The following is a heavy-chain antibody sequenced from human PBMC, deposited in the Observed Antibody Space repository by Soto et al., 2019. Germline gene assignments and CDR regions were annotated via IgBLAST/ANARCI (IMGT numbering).Heavy chain of an antibody. CDR3: ARDHVRRGCDSTNCKSFDY. Sequence: PSETLSLTCTVSGDSITIGNYYWSCFRQPPGKGLEWIVNIHYSGTTNYNPSLQSRVSISVDTSKNQFSLEMTYVTAADTAVYYCARDHVRRGCDSTNCKSFDYWGQGTLVTVSS. D-gene: IGHD2-2*01. V-gene: IGHV4-30-4*01. J-gene: IGHJ4*02. CDR2: IHYSGTT. CDR1: GDSITIGNYY.